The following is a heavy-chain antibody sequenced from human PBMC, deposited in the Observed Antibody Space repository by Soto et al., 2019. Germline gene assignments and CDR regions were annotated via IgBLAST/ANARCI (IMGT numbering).Heavy chain of an antibody. CDR2: INQDGTER. CDR1: GLTLSSHW. D-gene: IGHD2-21*01. J-gene: IGHJ4*02. CDR3: ARAINSAYDY. Sequence: EVQLVESGGGLVQPGESLRLSCAASGLTLSSHWMGWVRQAPGTGLVWVATINQDGTERFYVESMKGRSTISRDTAQNSLYLEVHSLRAEDTALYYCARAINSAYDYWGRGALVTVSS. V-gene: IGHV3-7*05.